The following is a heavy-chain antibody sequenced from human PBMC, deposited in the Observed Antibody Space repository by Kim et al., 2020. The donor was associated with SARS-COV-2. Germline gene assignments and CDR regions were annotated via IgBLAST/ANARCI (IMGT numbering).Heavy chain of an antibody. CDR3: ARGSGSYTR. CDR1: GFTFSSYA. CDR2: ISYDGSNK. J-gene: IGHJ4*02. D-gene: IGHD3-10*01. Sequence: GGSLRLSCAASGFTFSSYAMHWVRQAPGKGLEWVAVISYDGSNKYYADSVKGRFTISRDNSKNTLYLQMNSLRAEDTAVYYCARGSGSYTRWGQGTLVTVSS. V-gene: IGHV3-30-3*01.